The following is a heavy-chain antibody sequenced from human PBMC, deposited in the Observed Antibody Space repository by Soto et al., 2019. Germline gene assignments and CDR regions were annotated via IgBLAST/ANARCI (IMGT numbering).Heavy chain of an antibody. CDR2: INSVGSTI. D-gene: IGHD3-10*01. CDR1: GFNFGPFW. Sequence: GGSLRLSCAASGFNFGPFWMHWVRQAPGKGLVWVSLINSVGSTIVYADSVKGRFTISRDNAKSTLFLQMNGLRVEDTAVYYCARDRGYPDSFNIWGQGTTVTVSS. V-gene: IGHV3-74*01. CDR3: ARDRGYPDSFNI. J-gene: IGHJ3*02.